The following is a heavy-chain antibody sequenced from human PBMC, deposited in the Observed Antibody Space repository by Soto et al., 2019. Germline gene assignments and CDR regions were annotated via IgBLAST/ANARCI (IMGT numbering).Heavy chain of an antibody. CDR3: AVAPKGQRGYSYGLGYGMDV. CDR1: GFTFSSYA. Sequence: PGGSLRLSCAASGFTFSSYAMSWVRQAPGKGLEWVSAISGSGGSTYYADSVKGRFTISRDNSKNTLYLQMNSLRAEDTAVYYCAVAPKGQRGYSYGLGYGMDVWGQGTTVTVSS. J-gene: IGHJ6*02. D-gene: IGHD5-18*01. V-gene: IGHV3-23*01. CDR2: ISGSGGST.